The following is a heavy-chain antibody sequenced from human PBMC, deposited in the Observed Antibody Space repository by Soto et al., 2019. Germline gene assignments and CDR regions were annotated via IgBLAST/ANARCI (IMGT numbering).Heavy chain of an antibody. CDR3: AISFQSYGSGSYPSLGY. Sequence: PSETLSLTCTVSGGSISSYYWSWIRQPPGKGLEWIGYIYYSGSTNYNPSLKSRVTISVDTSKNQFSLKLSSVTAADTAVYYCAISFQSYGSGSYPSLGYWGQGTLVTVSS. J-gene: IGHJ4*02. CDR1: GGSISSYY. V-gene: IGHV4-59*08. CDR2: IYYSGST. D-gene: IGHD3-10*01.